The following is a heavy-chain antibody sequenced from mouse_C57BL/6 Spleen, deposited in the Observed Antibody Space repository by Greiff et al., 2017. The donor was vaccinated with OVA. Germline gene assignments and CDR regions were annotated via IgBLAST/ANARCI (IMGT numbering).Heavy chain of an antibody. Sequence: AASGFTFSSYAMSWVRQTPEKRLEWVAYISSGGDYIYYADTVKGRFTISRDNARNTLYLQMSSLKSEDTAMYYCTREGDYDEGFAYWGQGTLVTVSA. D-gene: IGHD2-4*01. CDR1: GFTFSSYA. J-gene: IGHJ3*01. CDR3: TREGDYDEGFAY. V-gene: IGHV5-9-1*02. CDR2: ISSGGDYI.